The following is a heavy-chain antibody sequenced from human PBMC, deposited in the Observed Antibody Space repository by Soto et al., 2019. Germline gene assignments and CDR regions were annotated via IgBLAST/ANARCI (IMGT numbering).Heavy chain of an antibody. CDR1: GFTFSSYS. CDR3: ARVGTYYDYVWGESDY. CDR2: ISSSSNYI. V-gene: IGHV3-21*01. Sequence: EVQLVESGGGLVQPGGSLRLSCAASGFTFSSYSMNWVRQAPGKGLEWVSSISSSSNYIYYADSMKGRFTISRDNAKNSLYLQMNSLRAEDTAVYYCARVGTYYDYVWGESDYWGQGTLVTVSS. J-gene: IGHJ4*02. D-gene: IGHD3-16*01.